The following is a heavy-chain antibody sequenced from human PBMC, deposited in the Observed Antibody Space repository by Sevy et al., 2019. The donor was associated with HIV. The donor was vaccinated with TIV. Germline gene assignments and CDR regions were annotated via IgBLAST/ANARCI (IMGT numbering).Heavy chain of an antibody. CDR2: ISSSRTTI. V-gene: IGHV3-48*02. D-gene: IGHD6-13*01. Sequence: GALRLSCAAPGFTFSSYTMDWGRQAPGKGLEWISYISSSRTTIYYADPVKGRFTISRDNAKNSLYLQMNSLRDEDTAVYYCARGSSSTDDFDYWGQGALVTVSS. J-gene: IGHJ4*02. CDR3: ARGSSSTDDFDY. CDR1: GFTFSSYT.